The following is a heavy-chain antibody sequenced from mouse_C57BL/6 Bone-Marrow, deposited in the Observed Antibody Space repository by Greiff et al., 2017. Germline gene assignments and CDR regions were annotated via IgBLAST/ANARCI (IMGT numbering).Heavy chain of an antibody. J-gene: IGHJ2*01. V-gene: IGHV5-4*01. CDR3: AREGNFDY. CDR2: ISDGGSYT. Sequence: EVKLVESGGGLVKPGGSLKLSCAASGFTFSSYAMSWVCQTPEKRLEWVATISDGGSYTYYPDNVKGRFTISRDNAKNNLYLQMSHLKSEDTAMYYCAREGNFDYWGQGTTLTVSS. CDR1: GFTFSSYA.